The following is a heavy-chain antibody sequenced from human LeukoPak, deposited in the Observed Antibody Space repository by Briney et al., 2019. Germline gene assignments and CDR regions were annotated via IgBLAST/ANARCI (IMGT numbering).Heavy chain of an antibody. V-gene: IGHV1-24*01. CDR2: FDPEDGES. Sequence: ASVKVSCKVSGVSLSATSIHWVRQAPGQWLEWMVGFDPEDGESIFAQGFQGRFSMTEDTSTDTAYMELRSLRLEDTAVYYCATADKWEPLDYWGQGALVTVSS. CDR3: ATADKWEPLDY. J-gene: IGHJ4*02. CDR1: GVSLSATS. D-gene: IGHD1-26*01.